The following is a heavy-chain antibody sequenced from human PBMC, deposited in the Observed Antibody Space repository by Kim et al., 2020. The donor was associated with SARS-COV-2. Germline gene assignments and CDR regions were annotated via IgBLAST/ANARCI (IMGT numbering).Heavy chain of an antibody. D-gene: IGHD2-15*01. CDR1: GGSFSGYY. CDR2: INHSGST. Sequence: SETLSLTCAVYGGSFSGYYWSWIRQPPGKGLEWIGEINHSGSTNYNPSLKSRVTISVDTSKNQFSPKLSSVTAADTAVYYCARGKQDIVVVVVVYYYYYYMDVWGKGTTVTVSS. V-gene: IGHV4-34*01. CDR3: ARGKQDIVVVVVVYYYYYYMDV. J-gene: IGHJ6*03.